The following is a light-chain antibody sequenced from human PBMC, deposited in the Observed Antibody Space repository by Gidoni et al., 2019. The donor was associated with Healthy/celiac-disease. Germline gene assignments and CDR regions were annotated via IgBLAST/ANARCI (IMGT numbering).Light chain of an antibody. CDR2: GAS. V-gene: IGKV3-15*01. Sequence: EIVMTQAPATLSVSPGERATLPCRASQSVRSTLAWYQQKPGQAPRLLIYGASTRATGIPARFSGSGSGTEFTLTISSLQSEDFAVYYCQQYNNWPPVTFGQGTKVEIK. CDR1: QSVRST. CDR3: QQYNNWPPVT. J-gene: IGKJ1*01.